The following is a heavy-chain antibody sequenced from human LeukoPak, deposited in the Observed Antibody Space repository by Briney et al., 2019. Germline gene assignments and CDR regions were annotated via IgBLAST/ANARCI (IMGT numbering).Heavy chain of an antibody. Sequence: SETLSLTCTVSGGSISSSSYYWGWIRQPPGKGLEWIGSIYYSGSTYYNPSLKSRVTISVDTSKNQFSLKLSSVTAADTAVYYCARRTYYYDSSGYYLLPPGNYFDYWGQGTLVTVSS. CDR3: ARRTYYYDSSGYYLLPPGNYFDY. V-gene: IGHV4-39*07. D-gene: IGHD3-22*01. CDR1: GGSISSSSYY. CDR2: IYYSGST. J-gene: IGHJ4*02.